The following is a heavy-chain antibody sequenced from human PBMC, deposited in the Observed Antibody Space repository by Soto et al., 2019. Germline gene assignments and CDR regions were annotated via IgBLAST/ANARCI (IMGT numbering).Heavy chain of an antibody. CDR3: ANGLVFALGHYGDYGYFDY. Sequence: PGGSLRLSCAASGFTFSSYAMSWVRQAPGKGLEWVSAISGSGGSTYYADSVKGRFTISRDNSKNTLYLQMNSLRAEDTAVYYCANGLVFALGHYGDYGYFDYWGQGTLVTVSS. D-gene: IGHD4-17*01. V-gene: IGHV3-23*01. J-gene: IGHJ4*02. CDR2: ISGSGGST. CDR1: GFTFSSYA.